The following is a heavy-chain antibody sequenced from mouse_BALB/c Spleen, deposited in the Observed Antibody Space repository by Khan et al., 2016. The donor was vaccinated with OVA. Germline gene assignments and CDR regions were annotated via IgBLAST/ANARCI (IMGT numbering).Heavy chain of an antibody. CDR2: IRSGGST. CDR3: ARNSYMYDFTY. J-gene: IGHJ3*01. V-gene: IGHV2-2*01. CDR1: GFSLNTYG. D-gene: IGHD2-14*01. Sequence: QVQLQQPGPGLVQPSQSLSITCTVSGFSLNTYGIHWIRQSQGKGLEWLGVIRSGGSTDYNGAFISRLNITKDNSKSQVFFKMKSLQADDTAIYYCARNSYMYDFTYWDQGTLVTVSA.